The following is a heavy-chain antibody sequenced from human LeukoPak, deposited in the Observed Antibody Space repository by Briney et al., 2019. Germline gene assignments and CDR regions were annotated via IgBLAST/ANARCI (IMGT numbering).Heavy chain of an antibody. V-gene: IGHV3-23*01. Sequence: PGGSLRLSCAASGFTFSSYGMSWVRQAPGKGLEWVSAISGSGGSTYYADSVKGRFTISRDNSKNTLYLQMNSLRAEDTAVYYCAKGTYYDYVWGSYRSQYYFDYWGQGTLVTVSS. CDR3: AKGTYYDYVWGSYRSQYYFDY. D-gene: IGHD3-16*02. CDR1: GFTFSSYG. CDR2: ISGSGGST. J-gene: IGHJ4*02.